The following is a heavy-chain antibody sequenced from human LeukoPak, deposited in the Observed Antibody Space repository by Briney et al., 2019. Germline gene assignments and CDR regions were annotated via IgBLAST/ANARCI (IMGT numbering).Heavy chain of an antibody. Sequence: PGGSLRLSCAPSGFTFSDYYINWIRQAPGVGLYWVAYLSSSGNMIYYSDSVKSRFTIPRDNAKKSVYLQMNSLRVEDTAVYYCVRGGLWLVAVAEIGPFENWGQGALVTVSS. CDR3: VRGGLWLVAVAEIGPFEN. CDR1: GFTFSDYY. V-gene: IGHV3-11*04. CDR2: LSSSGNMI. J-gene: IGHJ4*02. D-gene: IGHD6-19*01.